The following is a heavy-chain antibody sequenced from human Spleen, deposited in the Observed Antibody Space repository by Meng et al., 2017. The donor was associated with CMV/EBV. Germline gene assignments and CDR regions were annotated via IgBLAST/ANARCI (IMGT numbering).Heavy chain of an antibody. J-gene: IGHJ4*02. V-gene: IGHV1-8*01. Sequence: SGYPLSTYDINWARQTTGQGLEWMGLMTPNSGNTGDAQKFQGRVTMTRDTSIDTAYMELSCLTSDDTAVYYCARAGGTVRFLEWLNYWGQGTLVTVSS. CDR1: GYPLSTYD. D-gene: IGHD3-3*01. CDR3: ARAGGTVRFLEWLNY. CDR2: MTPNSGNT.